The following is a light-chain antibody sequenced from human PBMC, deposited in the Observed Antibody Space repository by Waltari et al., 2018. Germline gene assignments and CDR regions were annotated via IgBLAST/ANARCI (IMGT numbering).Light chain of an antibody. CDR1: QGINKE. J-gene: IGKJ4*01. CDR2: SGS. V-gene: IGKV1-27*01. CDR3: QQDYSIPFT. Sequence: DIQMTKSPSYLSESVGGRFTVTCRASQGINKELSWYQQKPGKAPTLLIYSGSSFQTGVSSRFSGSGSGTDFTLTISSLQPEDVATYYCQQDYSIPFTFGGGTKVEIK.